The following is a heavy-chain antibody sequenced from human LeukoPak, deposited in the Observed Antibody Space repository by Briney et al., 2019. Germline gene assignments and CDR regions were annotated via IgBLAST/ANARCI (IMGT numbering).Heavy chain of an antibody. CDR1: GFTFSDHY. V-gene: IGHV3-7*03. CDR2: VSPDGSDT. J-gene: IGHJ4*02. D-gene: IGHD3-10*01. Sequence: PGGSLRLSCAASGFTFSDHYMDCVRQAPGEGLEWVGSVSPDGSDTYSVDPMKGRFTMSRDNPKSSLYLQINSLRVEDTAVYYCARGGGFGGQGTLVTVSS. CDR3: ARGGGF.